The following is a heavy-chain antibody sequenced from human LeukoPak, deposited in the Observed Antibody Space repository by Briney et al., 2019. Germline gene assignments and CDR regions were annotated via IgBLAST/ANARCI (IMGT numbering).Heavy chain of an antibody. CDR1: GGTFSSYA. J-gene: IGHJ4*02. CDR2: IIPIFGTA. CDR3: GRGQDLEPYCSGGSCYPPFDY. D-gene: IGHD2-15*01. V-gene: IGHV1-69*13. Sequence: ASVKVSCKASGGTFSSYAISWVRQAPGQGLEWMGGIIPIFGTANYAQKFQGRVTITADESTSTAYMELSSLRSEDTAVYYCGRGQDLEPYCSGGSCYPPFDYWGQGTLVTVSS.